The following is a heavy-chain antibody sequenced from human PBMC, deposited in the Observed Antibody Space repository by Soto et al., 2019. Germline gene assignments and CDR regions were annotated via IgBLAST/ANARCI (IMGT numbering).Heavy chain of an antibody. D-gene: IGHD4-17*01. J-gene: IGHJ6*02. V-gene: IGHV1-69*12. CDR3: ARGKDPTVTTLYYYYYGMDV. Sequence: QVQLVQSGAEVKKPGSSVKVSCKASGGTFSSYAISWVRQAPGQGLEWMGGIIPIFGTANYAQKLQGRVTITADESTSTAYMELSSLRSEDTAVYYCARGKDPTVTTLYYYYYGMDVWGQGTTVTVSS. CDR2: IIPIFGTA. CDR1: GGTFSSYA.